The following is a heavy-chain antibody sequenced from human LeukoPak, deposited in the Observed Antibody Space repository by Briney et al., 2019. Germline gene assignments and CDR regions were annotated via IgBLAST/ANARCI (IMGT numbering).Heavy chain of an antibody. V-gene: IGHV4-39*01. CDR2: IYYSGTT. CDR1: GGSISSSNYY. CDR3: ARHGGLVGVVQAFDP. J-gene: IGHJ5*02. D-gene: IGHD2-8*02. Sequence: SETLSLTCTVSGGSISSSNYYWDWIRQPPGKGLEWIGSIYYSGTTFYKPSLKSRVTISVDASKNHFSLKMTSLTVADTAVYFCARHGGLVGVVQAFDPWGQGTLVTVSS.